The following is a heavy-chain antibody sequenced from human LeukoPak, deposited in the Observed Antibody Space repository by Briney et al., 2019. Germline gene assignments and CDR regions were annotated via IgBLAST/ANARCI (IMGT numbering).Heavy chain of an antibody. CDR1: GFTFSSYD. J-gene: IGHJ6*02. CDR2: IRHDGNIR. V-gene: IGHV3-30*02. CDR3: ARAFVVVAATPDYYYGMDV. Sequence: GGSLRLSCAASGFTFSSYDMHWVRQAPGKGLEWVAFIRHDGNIRDFADSVKGRFTISRDNSKNTLYLQMGSLRAEDLAVYYCARAFVVVAATPDYYYGMDVWGQGTTVTVSS. D-gene: IGHD2-15*01.